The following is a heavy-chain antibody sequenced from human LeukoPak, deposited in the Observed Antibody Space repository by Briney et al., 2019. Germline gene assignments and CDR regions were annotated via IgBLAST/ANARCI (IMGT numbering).Heavy chain of an antibody. CDR3: ISGTGYYYNY. CDR1: GFTFSSFW. D-gene: IGHD1-14*01. J-gene: IGHJ4*02. Sequence: QPAGSLKLSCAASGFTFSSFWMHWVRQAQGEELVWVSDINGDGSDTKYADSVKGRLTISRDNAKNTLYLQMNSLRAEDTAVYYCISGTGYYYNYWGQGTLVTVSS. CDR2: INGDGSDT. V-gene: IGHV3-74*03.